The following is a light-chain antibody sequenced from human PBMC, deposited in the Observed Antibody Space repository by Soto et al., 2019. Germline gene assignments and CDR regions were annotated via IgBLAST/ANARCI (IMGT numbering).Light chain of an antibody. CDR1: QSISSY. V-gene: IGKV1-39*01. J-gene: IGKJ1*01. CDR2: AAS. Sequence: DIQMTQSPSSLSASVGDRVTITCRESQSISSYLNWYQQKPGKAPKLLIYAASTLQSGVPSRFSGSGSGTDFTLTISSLQHEDFATYYCQQSYCTPRTFGQGTKVEIK. CDR3: QQSYCTPRT.